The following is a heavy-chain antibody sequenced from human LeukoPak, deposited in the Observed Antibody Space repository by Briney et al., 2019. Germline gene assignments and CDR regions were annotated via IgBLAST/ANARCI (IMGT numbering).Heavy chain of an antibody. V-gene: IGHV1-18*01. J-gene: IGHJ5*02. D-gene: IGHD3-10*01. Sequence: ASVKVSCKASGHTFTSYGISWLRQAAGQGLDWMGWINAYKGNTNYAQKLQGRVTMTTDTSTSTAYMELRSLRSDDTAVYYCARSRTPRITMVRGVICLKTWGQGTLVTVSS. CDR1: GHTFTSYG. CDR3: ARSRTPRITMVRGVICLKT. CDR2: INAYKGNT.